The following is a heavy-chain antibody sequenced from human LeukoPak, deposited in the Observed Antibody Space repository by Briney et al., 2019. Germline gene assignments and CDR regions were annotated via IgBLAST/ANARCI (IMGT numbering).Heavy chain of an antibody. J-gene: IGHJ4*02. D-gene: IGHD2-2*01. CDR1: GFTFSSYG. CDR3: AKDRGPIVVVPAALDY. V-gene: IGHV3-30*18. Sequence: GGSLRLSCAASGFTFSSYGMHWVRQAPGKGLEWVAVISYDGSSKYYADSVKGRFTISRDNSKNTLYLQMNSLRAEDTAVYYCAKDRGPIVVVPAALDYWGQGTLVTVSS. CDR2: ISYDGSSK.